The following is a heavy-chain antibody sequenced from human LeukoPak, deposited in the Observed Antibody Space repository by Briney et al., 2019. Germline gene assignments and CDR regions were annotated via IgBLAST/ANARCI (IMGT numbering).Heavy chain of an antibody. Sequence: PSETLSLTCTVSGGSISSYYWSWIRQPPGKGLEWIGYIYYSGSTNYNPSLKSRVTISVDTSKNQFSLKLSSLTAADTAVYYCATSEDAEYFQHWGQGTLVTVSS. V-gene: IGHV4-59*01. CDR1: GGSISSYY. J-gene: IGHJ1*01. CDR3: ATSEDAEYFQH. CDR2: IYYSGST.